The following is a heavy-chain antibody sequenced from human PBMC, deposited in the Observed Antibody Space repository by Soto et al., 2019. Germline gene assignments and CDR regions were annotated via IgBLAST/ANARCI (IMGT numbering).Heavy chain of an antibody. D-gene: IGHD3-22*01. V-gene: IGHV1-69*08. Sequence: QVQLVQSGAEVKKPGSSVKVSCKASGGTFSSYTISWVRQAPGQGLEWMGRIIPILGIANYAQKFQGRVTITADKTTSKAYMELSSLRSEDTAVYYCARDGDYYDSSGYYYYWGQGTLVTVSS. CDR1: GGTFSSYT. CDR3: ARDGDYYDSSGYYYY. J-gene: IGHJ4*02. CDR2: IIPILGIA.